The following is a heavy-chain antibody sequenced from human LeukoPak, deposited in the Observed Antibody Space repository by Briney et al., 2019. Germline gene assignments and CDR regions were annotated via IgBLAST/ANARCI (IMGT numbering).Heavy chain of an antibody. CDR2: IYSGGST. Sequence: GGSLRLSCAASEISVDSNYMTWVRQAPGKGLEWVSLIYSGGSTYYADSVKGRFTISRDNSKNTLYLQMNSLRAEDTAVYYCARGSSGIDFWGQGTLVTVSS. D-gene: IGHD3-22*01. J-gene: IGHJ4*02. V-gene: IGHV3-66*01. CDR1: EISVDSNY. CDR3: ARGSSGIDF.